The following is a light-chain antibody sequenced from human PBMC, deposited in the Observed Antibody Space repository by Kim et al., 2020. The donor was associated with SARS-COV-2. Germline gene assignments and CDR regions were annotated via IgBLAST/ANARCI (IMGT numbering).Light chain of an antibody. V-gene: IGKV3-20*01. CDR3: QQYGSSVWA. CDR1: QSVNSRF. Sequence: PGERVTLSCRASQSVNSRFFAWYQQKPGQTPRLLVYGASSRATGIADRFSGSGSGTDFTLTISRLEPEDSAVYYCQQYGSSVWAFGQGTKVDIK. J-gene: IGKJ1*01. CDR2: GAS.